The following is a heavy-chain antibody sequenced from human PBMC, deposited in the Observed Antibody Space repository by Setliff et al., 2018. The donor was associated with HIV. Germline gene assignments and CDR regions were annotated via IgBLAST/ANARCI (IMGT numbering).Heavy chain of an antibody. D-gene: IGHD6-13*01. V-gene: IGHV4-59*12. Sequence: SETLSLTCTVSGGSISSYYWSWIRQPPGKGLECIGYIFYSGSTNYNPSLKSRVTISVDTSKNQFPLKLGSVTAADTAVYYCARESPSSSWFYFDFWGQGTLVTVSS. CDR2: IFYSGST. CDR1: GGSISSYY. J-gene: IGHJ4*02. CDR3: ARESPSSSWFYFDF.